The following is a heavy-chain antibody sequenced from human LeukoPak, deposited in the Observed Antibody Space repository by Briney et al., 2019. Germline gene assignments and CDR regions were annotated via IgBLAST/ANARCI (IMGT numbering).Heavy chain of an antibody. J-gene: IGHJ4*02. CDR3: ARGPNWSPLDFDY. D-gene: IGHD1-20*01. Sequence: GSVRLSCASSRFIFSSYHMHWVRQRPGKGLEWVSSISSSNSFIYYADSMKGRFTISRDTATNSLYMQMNSLRAEDTAVYYCARGPNWSPLDFDYWGQGTLVTVSS. V-gene: IGHV3-21*01. CDR2: ISSSNSFI. CDR1: RFIFSSYH.